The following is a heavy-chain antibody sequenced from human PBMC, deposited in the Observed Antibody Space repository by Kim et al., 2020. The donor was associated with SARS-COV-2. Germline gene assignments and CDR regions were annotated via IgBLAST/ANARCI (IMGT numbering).Heavy chain of an antibody. Sequence: GGSLRLSCAASGFTFSSYGMHWVRQAPGKGLEWVAVISYDGSNKYYADSVKGRFTISRDNSKNTLYLQMNSLRAEDTAVYYCAKGWASCDYWGQGTLVTVSS. CDR2: ISYDGSNK. V-gene: IGHV3-30*18. CDR3: AKGWASCDY. J-gene: IGHJ4*02. D-gene: IGHD2-2*01. CDR1: GFTFSSYG.